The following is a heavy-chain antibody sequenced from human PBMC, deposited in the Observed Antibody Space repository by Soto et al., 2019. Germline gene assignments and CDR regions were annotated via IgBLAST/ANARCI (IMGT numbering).Heavy chain of an antibody. Sequence: PGGSLRLSCAASGFPFSSYSMNWVRQAPGKGLEWISYISSSSSTIYYADSVKGRFTISRDNAKNSLWLQMNSLRDEDTAVYYCARDLQWGGGRINAFDIWGQGTMVTVSS. D-gene: IGHD1-26*01. V-gene: IGHV3-48*02. CDR2: ISSSSSTI. CDR1: GFPFSSYS. J-gene: IGHJ3*02. CDR3: ARDLQWGGGRINAFDI.